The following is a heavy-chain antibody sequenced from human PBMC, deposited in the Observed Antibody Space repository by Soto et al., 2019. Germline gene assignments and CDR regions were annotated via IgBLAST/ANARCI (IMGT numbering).Heavy chain of an antibody. J-gene: IGHJ4*02. CDR2: ISGSGGST. Sequence: GGSLRLSCAASGFSVSDYAMSWVRQAPGKRLEWVSGISGSGGSTYYADSVKGRFTISRDNSKNTLHLQMDSLRADDTATYYCAKDRGSTWTPSYLDHWGRGTLVTVSS. V-gene: IGHV3-23*01. CDR3: AKDRGSTWTPSYLDH. D-gene: IGHD6-13*01. CDR1: GFSVSDYA.